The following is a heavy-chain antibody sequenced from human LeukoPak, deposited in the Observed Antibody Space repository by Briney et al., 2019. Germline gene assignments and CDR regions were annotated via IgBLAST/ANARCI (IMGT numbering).Heavy chain of an antibody. CDR1: GFTFSSYT. D-gene: IGHD6-13*01. CDR2: IRSSSSYI. J-gene: IGHJ4*02. CDR3: ARDPGSSSYADY. Sequence: GGSLRLSCAASGFTFSSYTMNWVRQAPGKGLEWVSSIRSSSSYIYYADSVKGRFTISRDNAKNSLYLQMNSLRAEDTAVYYCARDPGSSSYADYWGQGTLVTVSS. V-gene: IGHV3-21*01.